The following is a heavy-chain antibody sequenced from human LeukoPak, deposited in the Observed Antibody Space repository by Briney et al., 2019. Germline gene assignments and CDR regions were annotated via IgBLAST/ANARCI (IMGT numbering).Heavy chain of an antibody. Sequence: ASVKVSCTASGYTFTSYGISWVRQAPGQGLEWMGWISACNGNTNYAQKLQGRVTMTTDTSTSTAYMELRSLRSDDTAVYYCARDPQARDDAFDIWGQGTMVTVSS. J-gene: IGHJ3*02. CDR1: GYTFTSYG. CDR3: ARDPQARDDAFDI. V-gene: IGHV1-18*01. CDR2: ISACNGNT.